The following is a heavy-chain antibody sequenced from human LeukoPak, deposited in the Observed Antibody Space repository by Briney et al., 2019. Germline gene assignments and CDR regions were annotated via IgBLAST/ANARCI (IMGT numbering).Heavy chain of an antibody. V-gene: IGHV1-46*01. Sequence: ASVKVSCKASGYPFTDYYFHWVRQAPGQGLEWMGIINPASGTTTYAQRFQGRVTMTRDTRTSKVYMELRSLRSEDTAVYFCARDWLVGVTTALDSWGQGTLVVVSS. CDR1: GYPFTDYY. CDR3: ARDWLVGVTTALDS. CDR2: INPASGTT. D-gene: IGHD4-17*01. J-gene: IGHJ4*02.